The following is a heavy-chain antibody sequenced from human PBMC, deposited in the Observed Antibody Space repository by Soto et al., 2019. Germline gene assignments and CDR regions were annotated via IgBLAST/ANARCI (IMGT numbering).Heavy chain of an antibody. D-gene: IGHD1-26*01. Sequence: QVQLVQSGPEVKKPGASVKVSCEASGYTFTTSGISWGRQGPGQGLEWMGLISSYHGDTNSAQKFQGIVTMTADTTPGAVYMELMSLKSAATAVYYCARQGSWTYYYYGLDVWGQGTTVTVSS. CDR3: ARQGSWTYYYYGLDV. CDR1: GYTFTTSG. CDR2: ISSYHGDT. J-gene: IGHJ6*02. V-gene: IGHV1-18*01.